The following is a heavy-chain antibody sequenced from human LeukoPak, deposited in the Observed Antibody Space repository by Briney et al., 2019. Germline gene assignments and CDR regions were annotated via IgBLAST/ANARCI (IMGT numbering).Heavy chain of an antibody. CDR3: ARLLWFGEPGYFDY. CDR2: INHSGST. D-gene: IGHD3-10*01. J-gene: IGHJ4*02. Sequence: PSETLSLTCAVYGGSFSGYYWSWIRQPPGKGLEWIGEINHSGSTNYNPSLKSRVTISVDKSKNQFSLKLSSVTAADTAVYYCARLLWFGEPGYFDYWGQGTLVTVSS. CDR1: GGSFSGYY. V-gene: IGHV4-34*01.